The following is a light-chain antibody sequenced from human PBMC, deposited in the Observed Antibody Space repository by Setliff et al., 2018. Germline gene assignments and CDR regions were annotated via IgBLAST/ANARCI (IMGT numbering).Light chain of an antibody. CDR2: EGS. V-gene: IGLV2-23*01. CDR1: SSDVGSYNL. J-gene: IGLJ1*01. Sequence: QSVLTQPASVSGSPGQSITISCTGTSSDVGSYNLVSWYQQDPGKAPKLMIYEGSKRPSGISNRFSGSKSGNTASLTISGLQAEDEADYYCCSYAGSSPYVFGTGTKVTVL. CDR3: CSYAGSSPYV.